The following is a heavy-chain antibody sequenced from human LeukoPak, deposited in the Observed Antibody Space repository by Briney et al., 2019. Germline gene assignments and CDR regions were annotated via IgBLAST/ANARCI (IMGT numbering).Heavy chain of an antibody. D-gene: IGHD2-2*02. CDR1: GGSISSYY. CDR3: ARDGDLGYCSSTSCYKGGYYYGMDV. V-gene: IGHV4-59*12. CDR2: VYYSGST. Sequence: SETLSLTCTVSGGSISSYYWGWIRQPPGKGLEWIGYVYYSGSTYYNPSLKSRVTISVDTSKNQFSLKLSSVTAADTAVYYCARDGDLGYCSSTSCYKGGYYYGMDVWGQGTTVTVSS. J-gene: IGHJ6*02.